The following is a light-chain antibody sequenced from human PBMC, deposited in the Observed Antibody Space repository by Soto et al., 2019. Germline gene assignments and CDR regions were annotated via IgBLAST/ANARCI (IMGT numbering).Light chain of an antibody. CDR2: DAP. CDR1: QTVRNNY. J-gene: IGKJ5*01. Sequence: EFVLTQSPGTLSLSPGERATLSCRASQTVRNNYLAWYQQKPGQAPRLLIYDAPSRATGIPDRFSGGGSGTDFTLTISRLEPEDFAVYYCQQYGTSPLTFGQGTRLEIK. CDR3: QQYGTSPLT. V-gene: IGKV3-20*01.